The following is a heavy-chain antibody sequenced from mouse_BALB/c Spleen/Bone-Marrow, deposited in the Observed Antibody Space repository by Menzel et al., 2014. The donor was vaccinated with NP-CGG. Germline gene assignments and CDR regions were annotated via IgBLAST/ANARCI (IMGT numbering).Heavy chain of an antibody. V-gene: IGHV5-9-1*01. J-gene: IGHJ3*01. CDR3: ARPHYYGSSWFAY. CDR2: ISSGGSYT. D-gene: IGHD1-1*01. CDR1: GFTFSSCA. Sequence: EVMLVESGGGLVKPGGSLKLSCAASGFTFSSCAMSWVRQTPEKRLEWVATISSGGSYTYYPDSVKGRFTISRDNAKNTLYLQMSSLRSEDTAMYYCARPHYYGSSWFAYWGQGTLVTVSA.